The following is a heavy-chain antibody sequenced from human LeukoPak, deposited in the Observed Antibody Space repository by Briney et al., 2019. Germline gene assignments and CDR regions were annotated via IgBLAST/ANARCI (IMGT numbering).Heavy chain of an antibody. D-gene: IGHD1-14*01. CDR2: ISSSGSAI. CDR3: ASLLTGVPDY. J-gene: IGHJ4*02. V-gene: IGHV3-48*03. Sequence: PGGSLRLSCAASGFAFSSYEMKWDRQAPEKVLEWVSYISSSGSAIYYADSVKGRFTISRDNAKNSLYLQMNSLRDADTSVYDSASLLTGVPDYWGQGTLVTLSS. CDR1: GFAFSSYE.